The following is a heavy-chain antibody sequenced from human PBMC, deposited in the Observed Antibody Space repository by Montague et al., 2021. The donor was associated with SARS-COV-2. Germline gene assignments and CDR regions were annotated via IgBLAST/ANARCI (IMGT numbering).Heavy chain of an antibody. Sequence: VKPTQTLTLTCTFSGFSLSTSGMCVSWIRQPPGKALEWLALIDWDDDKYYSTSLKTRLTISKDTSKNQVVLTMTNMDPVDTATYYCARMPIAAAGTVGDYYYYGMDVWGQGTTVAVSS. CDR3: ARMPIAAAGTVGDYYYYGMDV. J-gene: IGHJ6*02. CDR2: IDWDDDK. CDR1: GFSLSTSGMC. V-gene: IGHV2-70*01. D-gene: IGHD6-13*01.